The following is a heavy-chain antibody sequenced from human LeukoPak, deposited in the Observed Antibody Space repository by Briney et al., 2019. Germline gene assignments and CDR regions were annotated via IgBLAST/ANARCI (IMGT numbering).Heavy chain of an antibody. Sequence: GESLKISCKGSGYSFTTYWIGWVRQMPGKGLEWMGIIYPGDSDTRYSPSFQGQVTISADKSISSAYLQWSSLKASDTAIYYCARLGTTRTLYNWFDPWGQGTLVTVSS. CDR2: IYPGDSDT. CDR3: ARLGTTRTLYNWFDP. J-gene: IGHJ5*02. V-gene: IGHV5-51*01. CDR1: GYSFTTYW. D-gene: IGHD1-1*01.